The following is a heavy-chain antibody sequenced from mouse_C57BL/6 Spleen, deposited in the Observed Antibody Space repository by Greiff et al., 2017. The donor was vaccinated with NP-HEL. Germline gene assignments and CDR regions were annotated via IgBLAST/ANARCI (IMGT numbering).Heavy chain of an antibody. D-gene: IGHD1-1*01. Sequence: EVMLVESGGGLVKPGGSLKLSCAASGFTFSSYAMSWVRQTPEKRLEWVATISDGGSYTYYPDNVKGRFTISRDNAKNNLYLQMSHLKSEDTAMYYCARNTEDYYGSYYFDYWGQGTTLTVSS. CDR1: GFTFSSYA. V-gene: IGHV5-4*03. J-gene: IGHJ2*01. CDR2: ISDGGSYT. CDR3: ARNTEDYYGSYYFDY.